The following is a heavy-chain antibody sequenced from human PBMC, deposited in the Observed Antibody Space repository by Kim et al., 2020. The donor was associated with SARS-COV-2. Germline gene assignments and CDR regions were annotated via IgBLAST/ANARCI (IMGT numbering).Heavy chain of an antibody. J-gene: IGHJ6*03. V-gene: IGHV1-24*01. CDR3: ATGGYGSGSYQTYYYYYYMDV. D-gene: IGHD3-10*01. CDR1: GYTLTELS. Sequence: ASVKVSCKVSGYTLTELSMHWVRQAPGKGLEWMGGFDPEDGETIYAQKFQGRVTMTEDTSTDTAYMELSSLRSEDTAVYYCATGGYGSGSYQTYYYYYYMDVWGKGTTVTVSS. CDR2: FDPEDGET.